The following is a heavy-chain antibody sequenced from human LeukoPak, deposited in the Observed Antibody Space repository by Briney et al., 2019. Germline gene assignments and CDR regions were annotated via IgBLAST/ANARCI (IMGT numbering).Heavy chain of an antibody. CDR1: GFTFSSHA. D-gene: IGHD5-24*01. Sequence: GGSLRLSCAASGFTFSSHAMTWVRQASGKGLEWVSGISGNGGYTYYADSVRGRFTISRDNSKNTLYLQMNSLRAEDTAVYYRAKDIRKRQDNWFDPWGQGTLVTVSS. V-gene: IGHV3-23*01. J-gene: IGHJ5*02. CDR3: AKDIRKRQDNWFDP. CDR2: ISGNGGYT.